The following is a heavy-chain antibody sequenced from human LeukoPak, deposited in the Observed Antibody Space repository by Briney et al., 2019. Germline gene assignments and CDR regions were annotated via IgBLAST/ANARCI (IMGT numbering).Heavy chain of an antibody. D-gene: IGHD2-2*01. CDR3: ARAAWVVLPAAIVY. Sequence: AGRSLRLSCAVSGFTFISYGMHWVRQAPGKGPEWVAVIWYDGSNKYYADSVKGRFTISRHNSKNKLYLQMNSLRAEDTAVYYCARAAWVVLPAAIVYWGQGTLVTASS. J-gene: IGHJ4*02. CDR2: IWYDGSNK. V-gene: IGHV3-33*01. CDR1: GFTFISYG.